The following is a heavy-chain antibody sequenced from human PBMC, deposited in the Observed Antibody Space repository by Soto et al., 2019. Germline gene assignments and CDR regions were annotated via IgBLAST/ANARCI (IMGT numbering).Heavy chain of an antibody. CDR1: GYTFTIYG. D-gene: IGHD3-10*01. CDR3: PGRVGEGHVYDAYDL. CDR2: ISGDNGNT. J-gene: IGHJ3*01. V-gene: IGHV1-18*01. Sequence: QGQLVQSGAEVKKPGASVKVSCKASGYTFTIYGISWMRQAPGQGLEWMGWISGDNGNTKYAQKFQGRVTMTTDTSRSNAYMAQRSLIRDGTAVYYCPGRVGEGHVYDAYDLWGPGTMVTVCS.